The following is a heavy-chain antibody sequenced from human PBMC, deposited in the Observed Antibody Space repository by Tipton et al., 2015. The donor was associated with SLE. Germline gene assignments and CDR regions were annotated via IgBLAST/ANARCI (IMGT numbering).Heavy chain of an antibody. V-gene: IGHV4-61*02. D-gene: IGHD6-6*01. CDR2: IYSGGSS. CDR1: GGSISSGGYY. Sequence: TLSLTCTVSGGSISSGGYYWNWIRQSAGLGLEWIGLIYSGGSSDYNPSLKSRVTISVDTPKNQFFLQLTSVTATDTAVYFCARGTIASRPGYFDNWGQGKLVTVSS. J-gene: IGHJ4*02. CDR3: ARGTIASRPGYFDN.